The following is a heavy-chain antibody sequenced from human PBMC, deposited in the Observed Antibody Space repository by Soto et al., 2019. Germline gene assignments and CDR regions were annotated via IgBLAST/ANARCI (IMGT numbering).Heavy chain of an antibody. J-gene: IGHJ3*02. Sequence: GGSLRLSCAASGFTFSDYYMSWIRQAPGKGLEWVSYISSSSSCTNYADSVKGRFTISRDNAKNSLYLQMNSLRAEDTAVYYCARDLSYGDYDPHDAFDIWGQGTMVTVSS. CDR3: ARDLSYGDYDPHDAFDI. D-gene: IGHD4-17*01. V-gene: IGHV3-11*06. CDR2: ISSSSSCT. CDR1: GFTFSDYY.